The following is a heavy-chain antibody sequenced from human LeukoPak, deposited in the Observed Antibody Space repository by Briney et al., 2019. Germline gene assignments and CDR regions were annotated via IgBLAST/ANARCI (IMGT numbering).Heavy chain of an antibody. V-gene: IGHV4-34*01. Sequence: PSETLSLTCAVYGGSFSGYYWSRIRQPPGKGLEWIGEINHSGSTNYNPSLKSRVTISVDTSKNQFSLKLSSVTAADTAVYYCARDRRVGNSGSYFRWFDPWGQGTLVTVSS. CDR1: GGSFSGYY. CDR2: INHSGST. D-gene: IGHD1-26*01. CDR3: ARDRRVGNSGSYFRWFDP. J-gene: IGHJ5*02.